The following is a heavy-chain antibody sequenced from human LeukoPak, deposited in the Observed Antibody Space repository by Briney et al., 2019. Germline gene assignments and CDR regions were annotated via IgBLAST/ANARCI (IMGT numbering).Heavy chain of an antibody. CDR2: INSDGITS. CDR1: RFIFSNYW. J-gene: IGHJ4*02. D-gene: IGHD1-14*01. CDR3: ARETAVPGGVFFDY. V-gene: IGHV3-74*01. Sequence: PGGSLRLSCAASRFIFSNYWMHWVRQAPGKGLVWVSRINSDGITSTYADSVKGRFTISRDNAKNTLYLQMNSLRAEDTAVYYCARETAVPGGVFFDYWGQGTLVTVSS.